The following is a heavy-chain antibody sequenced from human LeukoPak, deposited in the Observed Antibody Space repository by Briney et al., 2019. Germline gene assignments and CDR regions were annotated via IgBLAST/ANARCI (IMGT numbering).Heavy chain of an antibody. CDR3: ARNNRPTVTLRYYYYYYMDV. CDR1: GDSISSSSSY. Sequence: SETLSLTCSVSGDSISSSSSYWGWIRQPPWKGLEWIGSIYYSGSTYYNTSLKSRVTISVDTSKNQFSLKLSSVTAADTAVYYCARNNRPTVTLRYYYYYYMDVWGKGTTVTVSS. J-gene: IGHJ6*03. V-gene: IGHV4-39*01. D-gene: IGHD4-11*01. CDR2: IYYSGST.